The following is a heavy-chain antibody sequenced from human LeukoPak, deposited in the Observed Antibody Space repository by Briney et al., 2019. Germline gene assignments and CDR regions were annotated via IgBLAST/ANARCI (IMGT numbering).Heavy chain of an antibody. CDR3: ARGTIVVVPAAMNWFDP. D-gene: IGHD2-2*01. CDR2: IYYSGST. J-gene: IGHJ5*02. V-gene: IGHV4-39*07. Sequence: SETLSLTCTVSGGSISSNSYYWGWIRQPPGKGLEWFGSIYYSGSTYYNPSLKSRVTISVDTSKNQFSLKLSSVTAADTAVYYCARGTIVVVPAAMNWFDPWGQGTLVTVSS. CDR1: GGSISSNSYY.